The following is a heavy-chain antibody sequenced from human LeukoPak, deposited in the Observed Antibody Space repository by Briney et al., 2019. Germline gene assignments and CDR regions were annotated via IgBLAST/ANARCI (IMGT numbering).Heavy chain of an antibody. V-gene: IGHV3-30*02. CDR3: AKQIAAAGPSAFDY. D-gene: IGHD6-13*01. CDR2: IRYDGSNK. Sequence: PGGSLRLSCAASGFTFRSYSMNWVRQAPGKGLEWVAFIRYDGSNKYYADSVKGRFTISRDSSKNTLYLQMNSLRAEDTAVYYCAKQIAAAGPSAFDYWGQGTLVTVSS. CDR1: GFTFRSYS. J-gene: IGHJ4*02.